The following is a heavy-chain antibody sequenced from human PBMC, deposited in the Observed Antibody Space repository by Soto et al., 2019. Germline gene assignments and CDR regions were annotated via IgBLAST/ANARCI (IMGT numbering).Heavy chain of an antibody. J-gene: IGHJ6*02. Sequence: GSLRLSCAASGFTFSSYAMHWVRQAPGKGLEWVAVISYDGSNKYYADSVKGRFTISRDNSKNTLYLQMNSLRAEDTAVYYCARDIVVVPAAIGWFYYYGMDVWGQGTTVTVSS. CDR3: ARDIVVVPAAIGWFYYYGMDV. CDR1: GFTFSSYA. V-gene: IGHV3-30-3*01. CDR2: ISYDGSNK. D-gene: IGHD2-2*01.